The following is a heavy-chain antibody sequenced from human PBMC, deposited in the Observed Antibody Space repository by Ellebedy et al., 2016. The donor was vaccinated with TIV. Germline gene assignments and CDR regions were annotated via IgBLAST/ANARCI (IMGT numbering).Heavy chain of an antibody. J-gene: IGHJ4*02. CDR1: GYTFTGYY. Sequence: AASVKVSCKASGYTFTGYYIHWVRQAPGQGLEWMGWINPNSGGTNYEQKFQGRVTMTGDTSISTAYMELSRLRSDDTAVYYCTRHLTNPVRGDYWGQGTLVTVSS. V-gene: IGHV1-2*02. D-gene: IGHD4-11*01. CDR3: TRHLTNPVRGDY. CDR2: INPNSGGT.